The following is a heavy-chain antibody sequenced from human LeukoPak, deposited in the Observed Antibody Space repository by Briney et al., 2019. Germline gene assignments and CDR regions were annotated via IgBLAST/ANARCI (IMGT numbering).Heavy chain of an antibody. CDR1: GFTFSSYG. Sequence: GRSLRLSCAASGFTFSSYGMHWVRQAPGKGLEWVAVISYDGSNKYYADSVKGRFTISRDNSKNTLYLQMNSLRAEDTAVYYWGKGQGSTPSGMDVGGKGPTVTVSS. J-gene: IGHJ6*04. CDR2: ISYDGSNK. CDR3: GKGQGSTPSGMDV. V-gene: IGHV3-30*03.